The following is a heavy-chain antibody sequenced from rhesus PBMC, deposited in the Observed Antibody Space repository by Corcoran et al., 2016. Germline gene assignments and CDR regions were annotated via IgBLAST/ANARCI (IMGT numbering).Heavy chain of an antibody. CDR1: VDSISRSTW. Sequence: QVQLQESGPGLVQPSETLSLTCAVSVDSISRSTWWRWTHQHPGNGMDGIGGIYSNSDSTNHNPSLKSRVTSSKDTSKNQFSLKLTSVTAADTAVYYCAREHGSSGWYFDIWGPGTPITISS. V-gene: IGHV4S12*01. D-gene: IGHD4-29*01. CDR3: AREHGSSGWYFDI. CDR2: IYSNSDST. J-gene: IGHJ2*01.